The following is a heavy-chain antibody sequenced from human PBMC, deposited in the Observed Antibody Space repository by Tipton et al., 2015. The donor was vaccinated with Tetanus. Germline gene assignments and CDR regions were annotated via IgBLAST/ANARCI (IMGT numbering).Heavy chain of an antibody. Sequence: QLVQSGAEVKKPGSSVKVSCKVSGDTFSSYSFSWLRQAPGQGLEWMGGIIPIFGTANYAQNFHDKVTITAGESTSTAYMELSSLRSEDTAVYYCARATANSAFDFWGQGTRVIVSS. CDR1: GDTFSSYS. V-gene: IGHV1-69*01. J-gene: IGHJ4*02. CDR2: IIPIFGTA. D-gene: IGHD2-21*02. CDR3: ARATANSAFDF.